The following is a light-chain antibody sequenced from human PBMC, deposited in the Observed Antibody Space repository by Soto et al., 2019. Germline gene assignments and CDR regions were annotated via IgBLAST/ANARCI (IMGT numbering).Light chain of an antibody. CDR2: RAS. V-gene: IGKV3-15*01. Sequence: EVALTQSPATLSVSPGEGATLSCRASQSINPLLAWYQQKPGQAPRLLIYRASTRATDIPARFSGSGSGTDFTLTISSLQSEDFAIYYCQQYNNWPITFGQGTRLDIK. CDR3: QQYNNWPIT. J-gene: IGKJ5*01. CDR1: QSINPL.